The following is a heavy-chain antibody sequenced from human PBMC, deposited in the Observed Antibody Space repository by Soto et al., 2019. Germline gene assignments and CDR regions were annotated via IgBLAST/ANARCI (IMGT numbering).Heavy chain of an antibody. CDR2: IYYSGST. J-gene: IGHJ4*02. Sequence: PSETLSLTCTVSGGSISSGDYYWGWIRQAPGKGLEFIGYIYYSGSTYYNPSLKSRVTISLDTSKNQFSLKLSSVTAGDTAVYYCARVHFYDSSGRSYYFDYWGQGTLLTVS. V-gene: IGHV4-30-4*01. CDR3: ARVHFYDSSGRSYYFDY. D-gene: IGHD3-22*01. CDR1: GGSISSGDYY.